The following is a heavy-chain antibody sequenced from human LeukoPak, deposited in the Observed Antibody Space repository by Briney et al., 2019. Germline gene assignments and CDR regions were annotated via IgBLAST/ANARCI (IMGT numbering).Heavy chain of an antibody. CDR2: IKSKTDGGTT. J-gene: IGHJ4*02. Sequence: GGSLRLSCAASGFTVSSNYMSWVRQAPGKGLEWIGRIKSKTDGGTTDYAAPVKGRFTISRDDSKKTLYLQMNSLKIEDTAVYYCTRTYALDYWGQGTLVTVSS. CDR3: TRTYALDY. V-gene: IGHV3-15*01. D-gene: IGHD4-17*01. CDR1: GFTVSSNY.